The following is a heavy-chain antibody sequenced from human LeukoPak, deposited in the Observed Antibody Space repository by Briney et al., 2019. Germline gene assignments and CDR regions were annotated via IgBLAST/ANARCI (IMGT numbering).Heavy chain of an antibody. J-gene: IGHJ4*02. CDR3: ARDGYYGSGSLDY. Sequence: GGSLRLSCAASGFTFSSYSMNWVRQAPGKGLEWVSSISSSSSYIYYADSVKGRFTISRDNAKNSLYLQMSSLRAEDTPVYYCARDGYYGSGSLDYWGQGTLVTVSS. D-gene: IGHD3-10*01. CDR2: ISSSSSYI. V-gene: IGHV3-21*01. CDR1: GFTFSSYS.